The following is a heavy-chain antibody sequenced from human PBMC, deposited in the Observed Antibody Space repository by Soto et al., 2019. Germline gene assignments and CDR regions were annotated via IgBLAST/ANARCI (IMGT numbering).Heavy chain of an antibody. CDR3: ARDGVVRNNWFDP. V-gene: IGHV4-59*01. CDR1: GGSISSYY. J-gene: IGHJ5*02. Sequence: SETLSLTCTVSGGSISSYYWNWIRQPPGKPLEWIGYIYYSGTTNYNPSLRSRVTISLDRSNDQFSLKLSSVTAADTAVYYCARDGVVRNNWFDPWGQGTLVTVSS. CDR2: IYYSGTT. D-gene: IGHD3-3*01.